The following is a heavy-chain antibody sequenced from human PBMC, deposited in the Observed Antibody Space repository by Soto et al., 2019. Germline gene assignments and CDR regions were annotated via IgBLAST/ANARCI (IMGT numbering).Heavy chain of an antibody. J-gene: IGHJ5*02. V-gene: IGHV3-23*01. CDR1: GFTFSSYV. CDR3: AKEMGDYYDSSGSWFDP. Sequence: EVPLLESGGGLVQPGGSLRLSCAASGFTFSSYVMSWVRQAPGKGLEWVSGISGSGDNTYYADSVKGRFTISRDNSKNTLFLQMNSLRAEDTALYFCAKEMGDYYDSSGSWFDPWGQGTLVTVSS. D-gene: IGHD3-22*01. CDR2: ISGSGDNT.